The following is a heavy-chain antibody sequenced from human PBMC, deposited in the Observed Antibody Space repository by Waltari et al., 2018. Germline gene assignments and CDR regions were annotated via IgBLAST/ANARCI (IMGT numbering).Heavy chain of an antibody. CDR2: YVPEDGET. J-gene: IGHJ5*02. D-gene: IGHD5-12*01. V-gene: IGHV1-24*01. CDR1: GYTLTESP. CDR3: ATDHYRQSGYDS. Sequence: QVQLVQSGAEVKKPGASVKVSCKVSGYTLTESPMHWVRQAPGKGLEWMGGYVPEDGETIYAQSCQGRVAMTEDSSTDTAYRELTSLTSEDTAVYYCATDHYRQSGYDSWGQGTLVTVSS.